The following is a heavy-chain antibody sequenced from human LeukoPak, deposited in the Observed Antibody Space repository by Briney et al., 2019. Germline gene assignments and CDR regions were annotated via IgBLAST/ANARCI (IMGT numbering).Heavy chain of an antibody. D-gene: IGHD6-13*01. CDR1: RFAFSTSA. Sequence: GGSLRLSCAASRFAFSTSAMSWVRQAPGKGLEWVSAISVTGGGAYYADSVKGRFTISRDNSKNTLNLQMNSLRAEDTAVYYCAKGSAAAGTIYTFDIWGQGTMVTVSS. CDR2: ISVTGGGA. V-gene: IGHV3-23*01. CDR3: AKGSAAAGTIYTFDI. J-gene: IGHJ3*02.